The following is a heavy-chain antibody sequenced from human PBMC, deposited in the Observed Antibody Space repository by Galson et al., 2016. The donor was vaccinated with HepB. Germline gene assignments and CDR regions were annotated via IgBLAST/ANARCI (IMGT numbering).Heavy chain of an antibody. D-gene: IGHD3-16*01. Sequence: SLRLSCAASGFRVNNNYMTWVRQAPGKGLEWVSVIYGGGTTYFADSVKGRFTMSRDTSKNTLYLQMNSLRAEDTAVYYCASHGGSPSGLLGATEGLDYWGLGTLVTVSS. J-gene: IGHJ4*02. V-gene: IGHV3-53*01. CDR3: ASHGGSPSGLLGATEGLDY. CDR2: IYGGGTT. CDR1: GFRVNNNY.